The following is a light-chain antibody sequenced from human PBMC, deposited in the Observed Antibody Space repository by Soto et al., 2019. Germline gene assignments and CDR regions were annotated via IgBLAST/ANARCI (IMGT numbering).Light chain of an antibody. J-gene: IGKJ1*01. CDR1: QDISAW. CDR2: GTS. V-gene: IGKV1-12*01. CDR3: QQANTFPPT. Sequence: DIQMTQSPSSVSASVGDRVTSTCRASQDISAWLIWYQQKPGKPPKLLISGTSSLQSGVPSRFSGSGSGTDFTLTINSLQPEDFATYFCQQANTFPPTFGQGTMVDI.